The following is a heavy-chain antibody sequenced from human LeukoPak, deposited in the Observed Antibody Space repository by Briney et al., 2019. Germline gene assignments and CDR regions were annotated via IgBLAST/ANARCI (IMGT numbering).Heavy chain of an antibody. Sequence: SETLSLTCAVYGGSFSGYYWSWLRQPPGKGLEWIGEINHSGSTHYNPSLKSRVTISVDTSKNQFSLKLSSVTAADTAVYYCARQPPTYYYDRSGYYIDDYWGQGTLVTVSS. V-gene: IGHV4-34*01. CDR1: GGSFSGYY. J-gene: IGHJ4*02. CDR3: ARQPPTYYYDRSGYYIDDY. CDR2: INHSGST. D-gene: IGHD3-22*01.